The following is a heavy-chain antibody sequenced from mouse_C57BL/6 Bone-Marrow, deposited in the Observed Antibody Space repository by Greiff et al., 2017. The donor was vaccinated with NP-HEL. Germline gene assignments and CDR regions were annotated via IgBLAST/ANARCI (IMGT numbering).Heavy chain of an antibody. CDR1: SYTFTDYE. CDR2: IDPETGGT. V-gene: IGHV1-15*01. J-gene: IGHJ2*01. D-gene: IGHD1-1*01. Sequence: QVQLQQSGAELVRPGASVTLSCKASSYTFTDYEMHWVKQTPVHGLEWIGAIDPETGGTAYNQKFKGKAILTADKSSSTAYMELRSLTSEDSAVYYCTREVSSYPYYFDYWGQGTTLTVSS. CDR3: TREVSSYPYYFDY.